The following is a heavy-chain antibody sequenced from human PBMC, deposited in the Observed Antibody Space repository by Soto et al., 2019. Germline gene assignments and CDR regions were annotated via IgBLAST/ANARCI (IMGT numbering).Heavy chain of an antibody. CDR3: ATVVGLGRYYFDK. V-gene: IGHV1-24*01. CDR1: RHNVTKLS. CDR2: FDPKDGLP. J-gene: IGHJ4*02. Sequence: ASVKVSCKVSRHNVTKLSIYWMRQSPGTGLECMGGFDPKDGLPIYAQNFQGRVTMTEDASTDTVHLDVESLRSDDTAVYYCATVVGLGRYYFDKWGQGTLVTVSS. D-gene: IGHD3-9*01.